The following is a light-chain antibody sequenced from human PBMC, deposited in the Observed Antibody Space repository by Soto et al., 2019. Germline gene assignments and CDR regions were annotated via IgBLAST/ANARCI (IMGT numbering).Light chain of an antibody. CDR1: QSVSSSY. J-gene: IGKJ1*01. CDR3: QQYGSSPRT. Sequence: EIVLTQAPGTLSLSPGERATLSCRASQSVSSSYLAWYQQKPGQAPRLLIYGASSRATGIPDRFSGSGSGTDFTITISSLEPEDVAVYYCQQYGSSPRTFGQGTNVEIQ. V-gene: IGKV3-20*01. CDR2: GAS.